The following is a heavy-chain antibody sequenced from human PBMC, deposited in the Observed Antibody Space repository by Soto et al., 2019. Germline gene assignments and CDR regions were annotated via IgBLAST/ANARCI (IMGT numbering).Heavy chain of an antibody. CDR1: GYTFSTYD. CDR2: MSPKNGDT. Sequence: QVQLVQSGAEVKEPGASVRVSCKASGYTFSTYDVNWVRQVTGQGLEWMGWMSPKNGDTGYAQKFQGRVTMTRDTSINTAYMELSSLTSEDTAIYYCARGIDAGVELWGQGTLVTVSS. J-gene: IGHJ4*02. CDR3: ARGIDAGVEL. V-gene: IGHV1-8*01.